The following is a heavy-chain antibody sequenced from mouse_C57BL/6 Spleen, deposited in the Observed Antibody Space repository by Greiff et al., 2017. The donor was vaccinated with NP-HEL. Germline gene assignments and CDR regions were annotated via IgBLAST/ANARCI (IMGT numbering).Heavy chain of an antibody. CDR3: ARPGDY. V-gene: IGHV5-6*01. J-gene: IGHJ4*01. CDR2: ISSGGSYT. Sequence: EVKLQESGGDLVKPGGSLKLSCAASGFTFSSYGMSWVRQTPDKRLEWVATISSGGSYTYYPDSVKGRFTISRDNAKNTLYLQMSSLKSEDTAMYYCARPGDYWGQGTSVTVSS. CDR1: GFTFSSYG.